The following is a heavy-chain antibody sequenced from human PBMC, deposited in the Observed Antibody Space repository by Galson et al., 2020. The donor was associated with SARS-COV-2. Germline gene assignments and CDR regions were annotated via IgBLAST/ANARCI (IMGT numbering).Heavy chain of an antibody. D-gene: IGHD3-22*01. V-gene: IGHV4-39*01. CDR1: DGSISSSSNY. Sequence: ETSETLSLTCSVSDGSISSSSNYWGWIRQPPGKGLEWIGSIYYGGSTYYNPSLKSRVTISVDTSKNQFSLKLSSVTAADTAVYYCARINPLDDSSGYYHLDAFDIWGQGTMVTVSS. J-gene: IGHJ3*02. CDR3: ARINPLDDSSGYYHLDAFDI. CDR2: IYYGGST.